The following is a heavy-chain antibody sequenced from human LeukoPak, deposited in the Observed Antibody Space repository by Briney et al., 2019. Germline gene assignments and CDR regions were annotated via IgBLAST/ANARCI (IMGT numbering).Heavy chain of an antibody. CDR2: ISGSGGST. J-gene: IGHJ4*02. CDR1: GFTFSSYA. V-gene: IGHV3-23*01. D-gene: IGHD3-3*01. CDR3: AKDLLGVVENY. Sequence: GRSLRLSCAASGFTFSSYAMHWVRQAPGKGLEWVSAISGSGGSTYYADSVKGRFTISRDNSKNTLYLQMNSLRAEDTAVYYCAKDLLGVVENYWGQGTLVTVSS.